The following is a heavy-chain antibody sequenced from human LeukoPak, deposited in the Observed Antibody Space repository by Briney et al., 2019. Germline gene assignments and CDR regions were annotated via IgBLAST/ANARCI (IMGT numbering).Heavy chain of an antibody. CDR2: IYYSGST. CDR3: ARDVGYFDY. V-gene: IGHV4-30-4*01. J-gene: IGHJ4*02. Sequence: SETLSLTCTVSGGSISSGDYYWSWIRQPPGKGLEWIGYIYYSGSTYYNPSLKSRVTMSVDTSKNQFSLRLSSVTAADTAVYYCARDVGYFDYWGQGTLVTVSS. CDR1: GGSISSGDYY.